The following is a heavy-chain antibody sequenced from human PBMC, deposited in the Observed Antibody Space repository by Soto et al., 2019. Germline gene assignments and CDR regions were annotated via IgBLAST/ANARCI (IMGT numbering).Heavy chain of an antibody. Sequence: GASVKVSCKASGGTFSSYAISWVLQAPGQGLEWMGGIIPIFGTANYAQKFQGRVTITADESTSTAYMELSSLRSEDTAVYYCARDPGGYDSQDGLDYWGQGXLVTVYS. CDR2: IIPIFGTA. V-gene: IGHV1-69*13. J-gene: IGHJ4*02. CDR3: ARDPGGYDSQDGLDY. D-gene: IGHD5-12*01. CDR1: GGTFSSYA.